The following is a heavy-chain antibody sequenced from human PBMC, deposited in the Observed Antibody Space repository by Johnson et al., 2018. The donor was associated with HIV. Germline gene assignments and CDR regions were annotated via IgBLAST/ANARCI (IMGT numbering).Heavy chain of an antibody. CDR2: ISYDGSNK. J-gene: IGHJ3*02. D-gene: IGHD5-12*01. V-gene: IGHV3-30*04. CDR1: GFTFSSYA. CDR3: AKDFGYPRPRDAFDI. Sequence: QVQLVESGGGVVQPGRSLRLSCAASGFTFSSYAMHWVRQAPGKGLEWVAVISYDGSNKYYADSVKGRFTISRDNAKNSVYLQMNSLRAEDTALYYCAKDFGYPRPRDAFDIWGQGTMVTVSS.